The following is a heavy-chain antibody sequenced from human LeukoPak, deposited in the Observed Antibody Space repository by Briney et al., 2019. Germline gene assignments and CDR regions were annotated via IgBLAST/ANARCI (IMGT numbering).Heavy chain of an antibody. CDR3: ARMDDSRGYSFDY. CDR2: IYSGGST. D-gene: IGHD3-22*01. J-gene: IGHJ4*02. V-gene: IGHV3-66*02. Sequence: PGGSLRLSCAASGFTVSSNYMSWVRQAPGKGLEWVSVIYSGGSTYYADSVKGRFTISRDNSKNTLYLQMNSLRAEDTAVYYCARMDDSRGYSFDYWGQGTLVTVSS. CDR1: GFTVSSNY.